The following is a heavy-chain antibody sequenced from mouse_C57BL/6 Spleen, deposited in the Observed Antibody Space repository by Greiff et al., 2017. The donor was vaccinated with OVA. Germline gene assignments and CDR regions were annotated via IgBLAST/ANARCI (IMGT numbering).Heavy chain of an antibody. CDR2: ISTGGGST. CDR1: GFTFSDYY. CDR3: ARQWKNYDRYFDV. V-gene: IGHV5-12*01. D-gene: IGHD2-4*01. J-gene: IGHJ1*03. Sequence: EVQLVESGGGLVQPGGSLKLSCAASGFTFSDYYMYWVRQTPEKRLEWVAYISTGGGSTYYPATVKGRFTISRATAKNTLYLQMSRTKAEDTVMYYGARQWKNYDRYFDVWGTGTTVTVSS.